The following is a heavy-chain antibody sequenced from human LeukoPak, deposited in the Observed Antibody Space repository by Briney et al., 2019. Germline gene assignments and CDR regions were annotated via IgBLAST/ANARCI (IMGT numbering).Heavy chain of an antibody. D-gene: IGHD7-27*01. V-gene: IGHV4-34*01. J-gene: IGHJ3*02. CDR2: INHSGST. CDR1: GGSFSGYY. Sequence: SETLSLTCAVYGGSFSGYYWSWIRQPPGKGLEWIGEINHSGSTNYNPSLKNRVTISVDTSKNQFSLKLSSVTAADTAVYYCARGRWGSGAFDIWGQGTMVTVSS. CDR3: ARGRWGSGAFDI.